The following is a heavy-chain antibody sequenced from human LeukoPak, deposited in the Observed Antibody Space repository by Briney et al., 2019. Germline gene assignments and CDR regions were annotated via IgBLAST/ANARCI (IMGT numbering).Heavy chain of an antibody. CDR3: AKTPYYDFWSGYYFYFDY. Sequence: ASVKVSCKASGGTFISYAISWVRQAPGQGLEWMGRIIPIFGTANYAQKFQGRVTITADESTSTAYMELSSLRSEDTAVYYCAKTPYYDFWSGYYFYFDYWGQGTLVTVSS. CDR1: GGTFISYA. CDR2: IIPIFGTA. D-gene: IGHD3-3*01. V-gene: IGHV1-69*13. J-gene: IGHJ4*02.